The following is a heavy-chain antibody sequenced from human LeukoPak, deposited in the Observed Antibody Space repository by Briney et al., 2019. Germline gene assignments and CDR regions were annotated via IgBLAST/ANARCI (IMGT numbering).Heavy chain of an antibody. Sequence: PGGSLRLSCAASGFTFSSYNMNWVRQAPGKGLEWVSSISSSSSYIYYADSVKGRFTISRDNAKNSLYLQMNSLRAEDTAVYYCARVDLPDYGDYIAVTPLDYWGQGTLVTVSS. CDR1: GFTFSSYN. CDR2: ISSSSSYI. CDR3: ARVDLPDYGDYIAVTPLDY. J-gene: IGHJ4*02. D-gene: IGHD4-17*01. V-gene: IGHV3-21*01.